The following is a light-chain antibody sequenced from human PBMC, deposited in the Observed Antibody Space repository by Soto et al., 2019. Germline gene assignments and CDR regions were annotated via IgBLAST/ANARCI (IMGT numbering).Light chain of an antibody. Sequence: EIVLTQSPATLSLSPGERATLSCRASQSVATSLGWYQQKPGQAPRLLIYDASNRATGIPARFSGSGSGTDFTLNIRSLEPEDFAVYYCQQRSNSPSLTFCGRTMVQIK. V-gene: IGKV3-11*01. J-gene: IGKJ4*01. CDR3: QQRSNSPSLT. CDR1: QSVATS. CDR2: DAS.